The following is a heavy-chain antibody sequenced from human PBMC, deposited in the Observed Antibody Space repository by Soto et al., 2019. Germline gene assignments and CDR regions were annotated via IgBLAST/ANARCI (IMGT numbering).Heavy chain of an antibody. D-gene: IGHD2-21*02. J-gene: IGHJ1*01. CDR2: ISYDGSNK. Sequence: QVQLVESGGGVVQPGRSLRLSCAASGFTFSSYGMHWVRQAPGKGLEWVAIISYDGSNKYYADSVKGRFTISRDNSKNTLYLQMNRLRAEDTAVYYCATDTPAFCGGDCYSAEYFQHWGQGTLVTVSS. CDR1: GFTFSSYG. CDR3: ATDTPAFCGGDCYSAEYFQH. V-gene: IGHV3-30*03.